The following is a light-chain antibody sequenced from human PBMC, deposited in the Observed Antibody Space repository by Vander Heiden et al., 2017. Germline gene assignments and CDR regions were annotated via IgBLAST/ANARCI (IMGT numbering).Light chain of an antibody. CDR1: QGIRSD. CDR2: AAS. J-gene: IGKJ3*01. CDR3: LQDYNYPFT. Sequence: IHTIHSPASLSASVGDRVTITCRASQGIRSDLGWYQQKPGKAPKLLIYAASSLQSGVPSRFSGSGSGTDFTLTISSLQPEDFATYYCLQDYNYPFTFGPGTKVDIK. V-gene: IGKV1-6*01.